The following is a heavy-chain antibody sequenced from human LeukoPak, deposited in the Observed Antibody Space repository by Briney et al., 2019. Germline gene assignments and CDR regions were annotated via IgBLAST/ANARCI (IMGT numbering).Heavy chain of an antibody. J-gene: IGHJ4*02. D-gene: IGHD5-18*01. Sequence: GGSLRLSCAASGFTFSSYSMNWVRQGPGKGLEWVSYISSSSSTKYYADSVKGRFTISRDNAKNSLYLQMNSLRAEDTAVYYCARDLWIKLGPAPLAYWGQGTLVTVSS. CDR2: ISSSSSTK. CDR3: ARDLWIKLGPAPLAY. CDR1: GFTFSSYS. V-gene: IGHV3-48*01.